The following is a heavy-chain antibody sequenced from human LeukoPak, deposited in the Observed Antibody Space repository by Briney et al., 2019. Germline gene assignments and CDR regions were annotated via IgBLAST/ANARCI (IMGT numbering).Heavy chain of an antibody. V-gene: IGHV4-31*03. CDR3: ARILEYSSSSAFDI. J-gene: IGHJ3*02. CDR2: IYYSGST. CDR1: GGSISSGGYY. D-gene: IGHD6-6*01. Sequence: SETLSLTCTVSGGSISSGGYYWSWIRQHPGKGLEWIGYIYYSGSTYYNPSLKSRVTISVDTSKNQFSLKLSSVTAADTAVYYCARILEYSSSSAFDIWGQGTMVTVSS.